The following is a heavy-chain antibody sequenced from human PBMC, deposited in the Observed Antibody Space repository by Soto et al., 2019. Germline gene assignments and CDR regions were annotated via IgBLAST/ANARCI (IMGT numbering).Heavy chain of an antibody. CDR3: ARLLRYYGSGVSYWYFDL. J-gene: IGHJ2*01. CDR1: GGSISSSSYY. D-gene: IGHD3-10*01. CDR2: IYYSGST. Sequence: QLQLQESGPGLVKPSETLSLTCTVSGGSISSSSYYWGWIRQPPGKGLEWIGSIYYSGSTYYNPSLKSRVTISVDTSKNQFSLKLSSVTAADTAVYYCARLLRYYGSGVSYWYFDLWGRGTLVTVSS. V-gene: IGHV4-39*01.